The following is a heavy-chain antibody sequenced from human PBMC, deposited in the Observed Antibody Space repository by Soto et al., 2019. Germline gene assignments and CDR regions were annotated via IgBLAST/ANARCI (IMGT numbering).Heavy chain of an antibody. D-gene: IGHD2-2*02. V-gene: IGHV4-59*01. CDR2: IYYSGST. CDR1: GGSISSYY. CDR3: ARVGDIVVVPAAIYFDY. J-gene: IGHJ4*02. Sequence: SENLSLTCTVSGGSISSYYWSWIRQPPGKGLEWIGYIYYSGSTNYNPSLKSRVTISVDTSKNQFSLKLSSVTAADTAVYYCARVGDIVVVPAAIYFDYWGQGTLVTVSS.